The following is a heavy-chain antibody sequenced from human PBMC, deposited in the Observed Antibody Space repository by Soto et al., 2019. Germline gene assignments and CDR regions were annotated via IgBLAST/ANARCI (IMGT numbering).Heavy chain of an antibody. CDR2: ITPILGIA. Sequence: QVQLVQSGAEVKKPGSSVKVSCKASGGTFSSYTISWVRQAPGQGLEWMGRITPILGIANYAQKCQGRVTIXAXKXXTTAYMELSSLRSEDTAVYYCAIEYCSSTSCYRDYWGQGTLVTVSS. J-gene: IGHJ4*02. V-gene: IGHV1-69*02. D-gene: IGHD2-2*02. CDR3: AIEYCSSTSCYRDY. CDR1: GGTFSSYT.